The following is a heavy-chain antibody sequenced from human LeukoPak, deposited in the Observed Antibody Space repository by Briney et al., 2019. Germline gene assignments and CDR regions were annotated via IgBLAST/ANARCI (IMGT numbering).Heavy chain of an antibody. CDR2: INTDGSST. CDR1: GFTFSTYW. V-gene: IGHV3-74*01. CDR3: ASELPSSSWYDY. J-gene: IGHJ4*02. Sequence: GGSLRLSCAASGFTFSTYWMHWVRQAPGKGLVWVSRINTDGSSTSYADSVRGRFTISRDNAKNSLYLQMNSLRAEDTAVYYCASELPSSSWYDYWGQGTLVTVSS. D-gene: IGHD6-13*01.